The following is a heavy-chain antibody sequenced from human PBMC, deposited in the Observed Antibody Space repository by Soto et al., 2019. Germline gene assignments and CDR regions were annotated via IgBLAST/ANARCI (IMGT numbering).Heavy chain of an antibody. CDR2: MFLGGSDT. CDR3: ARIRKNCGGDCYALEY. Sequence: GESLKISCKGSGYSFSSYWIGWVRQMPGKGLEWLGIMFLGGSDTRYSPSFQGRVNIPADKSIRTAYLQWNSLKASDTAMYYCARIRKNCGGDCYALEYWGQGTLVTVS. J-gene: IGHJ4*02. V-gene: IGHV5-51*01. D-gene: IGHD2-21*02. CDR1: GYSFSSYW.